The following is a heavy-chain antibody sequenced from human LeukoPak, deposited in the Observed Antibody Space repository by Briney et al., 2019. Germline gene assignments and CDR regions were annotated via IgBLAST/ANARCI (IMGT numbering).Heavy chain of an antibody. CDR3: ARDWGEVVTAIPGGWFDP. CDR1: GGTFSSYA. V-gene: IGHV1-69*04. CDR2: IIPIFGIA. D-gene: IGHD2-21*02. J-gene: IGHJ5*02. Sequence: SVKVSCKASGGTFSSYAISWVRQAPGQGLEWMGRIIPIFGIANCAQKFQGRVTITADKSTSTAYMELSSLRSEDTAVYYCARDWGEVVTAIPGGWFDPWGQGTLVTVSS.